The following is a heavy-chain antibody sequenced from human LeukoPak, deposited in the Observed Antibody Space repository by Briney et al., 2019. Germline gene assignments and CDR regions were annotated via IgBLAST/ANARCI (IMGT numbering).Heavy chain of an antibody. D-gene: IGHD6-19*01. CDR3: AGGYSSDWYFNC. Sequence: PSETLSLTCTVSGASLTTHYWRWIRHSPGEGLEWIGYADYTESTKYNPSLKSRVTMSIDTSNNQFSLKLDSVTAADTAVYYCAGGYSSDWYFNCWGQGTLVTVSS. V-gene: IGHV4-59*11. J-gene: IGHJ4*02. CDR1: GASLTTHY. CDR2: ADYTEST.